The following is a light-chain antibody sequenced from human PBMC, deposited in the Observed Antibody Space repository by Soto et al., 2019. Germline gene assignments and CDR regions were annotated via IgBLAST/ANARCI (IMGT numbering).Light chain of an antibody. CDR1: HNIDTY. CDR3: QQSFNTLT. CDR2: SAS. Sequence: DIQMTQSPSSLSASVGDRVTITCRASHNIDTYLTWYQHRPGKAPKLLIYSASTLQTGVPPRFSGSGSGTNLSLTISSLQPEDFATYYCQQSFNTLTFGGGTMVDIK. V-gene: IGKV1-39*01. J-gene: IGKJ4*01.